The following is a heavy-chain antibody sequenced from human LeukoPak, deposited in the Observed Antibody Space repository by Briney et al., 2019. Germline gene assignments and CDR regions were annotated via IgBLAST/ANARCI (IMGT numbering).Heavy chain of an antibody. CDR3: ARQQGHVDTAMVN. CDR1: GGSISSSRYY. J-gene: IGHJ4*02. D-gene: IGHD5-18*01. V-gene: IGHV4-39*07. CDR2: IYYSGST. Sequence: SETLSLTCTVSGGSISSSRYYWGWIRQPPGKGLEWFGSIYYSGSTYYNPSLKSRVTISVDTSKNQFSLKLSSVTAADTAVYYCARQQGHVDTAMVNWGQGTLVTVSS.